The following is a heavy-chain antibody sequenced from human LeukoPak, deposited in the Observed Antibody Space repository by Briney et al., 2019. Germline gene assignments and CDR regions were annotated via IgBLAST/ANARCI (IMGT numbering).Heavy chain of an antibody. CDR2: IYPGDSDT. CDR3: ARHQSLIVGATGQGWFDP. D-gene: IGHD1-26*01. V-gene: IGHV5-51*01. CDR1: GYSFTSYW. J-gene: IGHJ5*02. Sequence: GESLKISCKGSGYSFTSYWIGWVRQMPGKGLEWMGIIYPGDSDTRYSPSFQGQVTISADKSISTAYLQWSSLKASGTAMYYCARHQSLIVGATGQGWFDPWGQGTLVTVSS.